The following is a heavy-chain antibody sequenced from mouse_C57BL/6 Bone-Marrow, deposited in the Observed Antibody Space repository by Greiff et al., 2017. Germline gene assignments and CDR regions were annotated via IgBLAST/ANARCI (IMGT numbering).Heavy chain of an antibody. CDR2: INPNNGGT. J-gene: IGHJ2*01. CDR1: GYTFTDYY. Sequence: VQLQQSGPELVKPGASVKISCKASGYTFTDYYMNWVKQSHGKSLEWIGDINPNNGGTSYNQKFKGKATLTVDKSSSTAYMELRSLTSEDSAVYYCARGGIVQFDYWGQGTTLTVSS. CDR3: ARGGIVQFDY. V-gene: IGHV1-26*01.